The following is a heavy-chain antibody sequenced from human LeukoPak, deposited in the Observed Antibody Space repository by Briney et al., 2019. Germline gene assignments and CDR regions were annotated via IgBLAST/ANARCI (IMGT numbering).Heavy chain of an antibody. J-gene: IGHJ5*02. CDR1: GYTFTGYY. D-gene: IGHD4-23*01. V-gene: IGHV1-2*02. Sequence: ASVKVSCKASGYTFTGYYMHWVRQAPGQGLEWMGWINPNSGGTNYAQKFQDRVTMTRDTSISTAYMELSSLRSDDTAVYYCARDQDDYGGPWGQGTLVTVSS. CDR2: INPNSGGT. CDR3: ARDQDDYGGP.